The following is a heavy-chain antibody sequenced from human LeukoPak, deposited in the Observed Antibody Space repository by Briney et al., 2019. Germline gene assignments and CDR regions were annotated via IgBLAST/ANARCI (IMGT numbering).Heavy chain of an antibody. CDR3: ARGSGYGFEIDY. D-gene: IGHD5-12*01. CDR1: GGSISSYY. CDR2: IYYSGST. V-gene: IGHV4-59*01. J-gene: IGHJ4*02. Sequence: PSETLSLTCTVSGGSISSYYWSWIRQPPGKGLEWIGYIYYSGSTNYNPSLKSRVTISVDTSKNQFSLKLSSVTAADTAVHYCARGSGYGFEIDYWGQGTLVTVSS.